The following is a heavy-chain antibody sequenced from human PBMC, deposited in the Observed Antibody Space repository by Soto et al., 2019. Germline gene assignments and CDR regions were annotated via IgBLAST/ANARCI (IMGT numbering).Heavy chain of an antibody. J-gene: IGHJ3*02. CDR2: IWYDGSNK. Sequence: QVQLVESGGGVVQPGRSLRLSCAASGFTFSSYGMHWVRQAPGKGLEWVAVIWYDGSNKYYADSVKGRFTISRDNSKNTLYLQMNSLRAEDTAVYYCARVATTVVTHDAFDIWGQGTMVTVSS. V-gene: IGHV3-33*01. CDR3: ARVATTVVTHDAFDI. CDR1: GFTFSSYG. D-gene: IGHD4-17*01.